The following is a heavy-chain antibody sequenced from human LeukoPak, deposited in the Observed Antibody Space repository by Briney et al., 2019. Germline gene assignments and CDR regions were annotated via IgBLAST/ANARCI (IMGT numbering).Heavy chain of an antibody. CDR2: ISGSGGST. J-gene: IGHJ4*02. Sequence: PGGSLRLSCAASGFTFSSYAMSWVRQAPGKGLEWVSAISGSGGSTYYADSVKGRFTISRDNSKNTLYLQMNGLRAEDTAVYYCAKPRLWFGEFLYYFDYWGQGTLVTVSS. CDR1: GFTFSSYA. D-gene: IGHD3-10*01. V-gene: IGHV3-23*01. CDR3: AKPRLWFGEFLYYFDY.